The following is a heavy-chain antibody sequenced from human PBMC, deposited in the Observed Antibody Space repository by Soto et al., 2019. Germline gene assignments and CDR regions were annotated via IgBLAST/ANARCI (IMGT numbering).Heavy chain of an antibody. D-gene: IGHD2-2*01. CDR2: IIPIFGTA. J-gene: IGHJ6*02. V-gene: IGHV1-69*13. Sequence: GASVKVSCKASGGTFSSYAISWVRQAPGQGLEWMGGIIPIFGTANYAQTFQGRVTITADESTSTAYMELSSLRSEDTAVYYCATTSCYEGCYYYYGMDVWGQGTTVTVSS. CDR1: GGTFSSYA. CDR3: ATTSCYEGCYYYYGMDV.